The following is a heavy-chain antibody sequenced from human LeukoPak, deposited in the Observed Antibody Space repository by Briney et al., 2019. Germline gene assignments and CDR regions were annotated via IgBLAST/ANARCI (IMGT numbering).Heavy chain of an antibody. CDR2: IYYSGST. J-gene: IGHJ5*02. CDR3: ARGSAPIWSGELEWFDP. D-gene: IGHD3-10*01. Sequence: PSETLSLTCSVSGGSMSSYYWSWIRQPPGKGLEWIGHIYYSGSTNYNPSLKSRVTISVDTSKTQFSLRLNSVTAADTAVYYCARGSAPIWSGELEWFDPWGQGNLVTVSS. CDR1: GGSMSSYY. V-gene: IGHV4-59*12.